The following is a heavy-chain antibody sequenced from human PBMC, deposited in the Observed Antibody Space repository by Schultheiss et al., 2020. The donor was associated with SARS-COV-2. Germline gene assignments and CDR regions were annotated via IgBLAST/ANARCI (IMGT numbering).Heavy chain of an antibody. CDR1: GFTVSSSY. D-gene: IGHD3-22*01. J-gene: IGHJ4*02. V-gene: IGHV3-30*03. Sequence: GGSLRLSCAASGFTVSSSYMRWVRQAPGKGLEWVAVISYDGSNKYYAGSVKGRFTISRDNAKNSLYLQMNSLRAEDTAVYYCARDRESNYYYDSSGYYLIPGFFDYWGQGTLVTVSS. CDR3: ARDRESNYYYDSSGYYLIPGFFDY. CDR2: ISYDGSNK.